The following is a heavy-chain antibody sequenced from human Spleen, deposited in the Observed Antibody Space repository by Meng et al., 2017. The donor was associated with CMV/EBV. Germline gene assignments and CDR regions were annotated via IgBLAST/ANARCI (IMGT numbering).Heavy chain of an antibody. D-gene: IGHD2-21*02. J-gene: IGHJ4*02. Sequence: HLQESGPALVNPPGPLSLTCAVARASISSSNWWSWVRQPPGKGLQWIGEIYHSGSTNYNPSLKSRVTISVDKSKNQFSLKLSSVTAADTAVYYCARVVTALWGYYFDYWGQGTLVTVSS. CDR1: RASISSSNW. V-gene: IGHV4-4*03. CDR2: IYHSGST. CDR3: ARVVTALWGYYFDY.